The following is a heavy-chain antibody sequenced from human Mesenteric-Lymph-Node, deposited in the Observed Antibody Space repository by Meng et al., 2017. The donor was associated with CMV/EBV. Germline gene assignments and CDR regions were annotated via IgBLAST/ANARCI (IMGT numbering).Heavy chain of an antibody. CDR3: ANRKQGVPAAIYYYTMDV. CDR1: GFTFSSHG. CDR2: IRYDGSNK. V-gene: IGHV3-30*02. J-gene: IGHJ6*02. D-gene: IGHD2-2*01. Sequence: GGSLRLSCEASGFTFSSHGMHWVRQAPGKGLEWVAFIRYDGSNKYYADSVKGRFTVSRDNSKDTLYLEMSSLRSDDTGVYYCANRKQGVPAAIYYYTMDVWGQGTTVTVSS.